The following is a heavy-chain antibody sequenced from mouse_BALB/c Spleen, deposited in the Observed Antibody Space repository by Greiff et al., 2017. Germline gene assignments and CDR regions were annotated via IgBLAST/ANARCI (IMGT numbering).Heavy chain of an antibody. CDR2: ISSGSSTI. V-gene: IGHV5-17*02. D-gene: IGHD4-1*01. CDR1: GFTFSSFG. Sequence: EVQLVESGGGLVQPGGSRKLSCAASGFTFSSFGMHWVRQAPEKGLEWVAYISSGSSTIYYADTVKGRFTISRDNPKNTLFLQMTSLRSEDTAMYYCARENWDWYFDVWGAGTTGTVSS. CDR3: ARENWDWYFDV. J-gene: IGHJ1*01.